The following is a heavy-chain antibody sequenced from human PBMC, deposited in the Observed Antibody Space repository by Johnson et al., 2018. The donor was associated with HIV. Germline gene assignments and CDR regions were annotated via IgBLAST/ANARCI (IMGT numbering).Heavy chain of an antibody. CDR1: GFTVSSNY. V-gene: IGHV3-53*01. Sequence: VHLVESGGGLIQPGGSLRLSCAASGFTVSSNYMSWVRQAPGKGLEWVSVIYSGGRTIYYADSVKGRFTISRDNAKNSLFLQMNSLSAEDTAIYYCARDPPGRAFDVWGLGTTVTVSS. CDR2: IYSGGRTI. J-gene: IGHJ3*01. CDR3: ARDPPGRAFDV.